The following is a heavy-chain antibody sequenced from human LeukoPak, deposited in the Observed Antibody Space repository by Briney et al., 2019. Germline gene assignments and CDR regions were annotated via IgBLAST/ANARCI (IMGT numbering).Heavy chain of an antibody. CDR3: ARDRGEYSGYDSRPQTWYYFDY. D-gene: IGHD5-12*01. Sequence: ASVKVSCKASGYTFTGYYMHWVRQAPGQGLEWMGWINPNSGGTNYAQKFQGWVTMTRDTSISTAYTELSRLRSDDTAVYYCARDRGEYSGYDSRPQTWYYFDYWGRGTLVTVSS. J-gene: IGHJ4*02. CDR2: INPNSGGT. CDR1: GYTFTGYY. V-gene: IGHV1-2*04.